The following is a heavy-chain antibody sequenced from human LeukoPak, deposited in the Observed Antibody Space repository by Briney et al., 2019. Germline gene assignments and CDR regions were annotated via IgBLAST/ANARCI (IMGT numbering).Heavy chain of an antibody. V-gene: IGHV3-23*01. D-gene: IGHD2-8*02. CDR2: IFPSGGEI. Sequence: GGSLRLSCAASGFTFSTFAMIWVRQPPGKGLEWVSSIFPSGGEIHYADSVRGRFTISRDNSKSTLSLQMNSLRDEDTAIYYCATYRQVLLPFESWGQGTLVTVSS. CDR1: GFTFSTFA. J-gene: IGHJ4*02. CDR3: ATYRQVLLPFES.